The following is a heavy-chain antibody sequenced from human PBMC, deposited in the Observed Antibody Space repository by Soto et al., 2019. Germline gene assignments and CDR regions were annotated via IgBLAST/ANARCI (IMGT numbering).Heavy chain of an antibody. V-gene: IGHV4-39*01. CDR1: GGSISGSIYY. D-gene: IGHD3-3*01. J-gene: IGHJ6*03. CDR2: IEYSGST. CDR3: ARLRPLVTIFGVVNSGYMDV. Sequence: PSETLPLSCTVSGGSISGSIYYWGWILQPPGKGLELIWSIEYSGSTYYNPSLKSRVTISVDTYKNQFSLXLSSVTAADTAVYYCARLRPLVTIFGVVNSGYMDVWGKGTTVTVSS.